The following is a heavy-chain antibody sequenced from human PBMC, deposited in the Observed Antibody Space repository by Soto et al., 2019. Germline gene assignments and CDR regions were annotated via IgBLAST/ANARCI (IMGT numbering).Heavy chain of an antibody. J-gene: IGHJ3*02. D-gene: IGHD2-15*01. CDR1: GYTFNTYG. V-gene: IGHV1-18*01. CDR3: ARDPDRVVDI. CDR2: INAYNGNR. Sequence: QGHLVQSGPEVKKPGSSVKVSCKASGYTFNTYGITWVRQAPGQGLEWMAWINAYNGNRIYGQNFQGRDTATTDTSTSVACMEFMSPTFDYSAMDFCARDPDRVVDIWGLGTMVTVSS.